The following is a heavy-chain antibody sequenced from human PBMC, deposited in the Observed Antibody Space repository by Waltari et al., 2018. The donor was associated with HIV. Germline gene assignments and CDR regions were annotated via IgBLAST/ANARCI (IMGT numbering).Heavy chain of an antibody. Sequence: EVQLVESGGGSVQPGGSLRLSCTVSGFTFSRAWIQGVRQAPGRGLEWVANIKEDGSERSYVESVKGRFIISRDNAKNSLFLQMYGLGAEDTGVYYCARLQWATQNLDFWGQGTLVTVSS. V-gene: IGHV3-7*01. D-gene: IGHD6-19*01. CDR3: ARLQWATQNLDF. CDR1: GFTFSRAW. CDR2: IKEDGSER. J-gene: IGHJ4*02.